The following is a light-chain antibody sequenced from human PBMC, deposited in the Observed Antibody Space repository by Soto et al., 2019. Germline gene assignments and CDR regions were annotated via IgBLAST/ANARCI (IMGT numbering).Light chain of an antibody. Sequence: QSALTQPASVSGSPGQSITISCTGTSSDVGCYNYVSWYQQHPGKAPKLMIYEVSNRPSGVSNRFSGSKSANTASLTISGLQAKDEADYYCSSYTSSSTLNVVFGGGTKLTVL. CDR2: EVS. J-gene: IGLJ2*01. V-gene: IGLV2-14*01. CDR3: SSYTSSSTLNVV. CDR1: SSDVGCYNY.